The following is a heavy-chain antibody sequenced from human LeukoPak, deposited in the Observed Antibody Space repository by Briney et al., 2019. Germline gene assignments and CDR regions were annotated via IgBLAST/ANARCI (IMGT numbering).Heavy chain of an antibody. CDR1: GITLSSYW. CDR2: IRGDGVEK. J-gene: IGHJ4*02. CDR3: ARITNSGSYWVFDY. V-gene: IGHV3-7*04. Sequence: GGSLRLSCVASGITLSSYWLSWVCQAPGKGPEWVANIRGDGVEKYYAASVQGRFTISRDNVENSLSLQMNNLRAEDTAVYYCARITNSGSYWVFDYWGQGTLVTVSS. D-gene: IGHD3-22*01.